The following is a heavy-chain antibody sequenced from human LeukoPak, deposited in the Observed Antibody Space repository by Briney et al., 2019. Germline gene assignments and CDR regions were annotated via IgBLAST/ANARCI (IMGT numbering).Heavy chain of an antibody. V-gene: IGHV3-74*01. D-gene: IGHD1-26*01. CDR3: ARDLKGVVGATNVGDAFDI. J-gene: IGHJ3*02. Sequence: PGGSLRLSCAASGFTLSNYWMHWVRQTPGEGLVWVSRINRDGSSTDYADSVKGRFTISRDNSKNTLSLQMNSLRAEDTAVYYCARDLKGVVGATNVGDAFDIWGQGTMVTVSS. CDR1: GFTLSNYW. CDR2: INRDGSST.